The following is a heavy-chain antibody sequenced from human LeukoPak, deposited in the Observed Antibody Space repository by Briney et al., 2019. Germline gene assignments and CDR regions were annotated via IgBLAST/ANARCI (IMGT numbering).Heavy chain of an antibody. CDR1: GFTFSSYG. D-gene: IGHD1-26*01. J-gene: IGHJ5*02. V-gene: IGHV3-30*02. CDR2: IRYDGSNK. Sequence: PGGSLRLSCAASGFTFSSYGMHWVRQAPGKGLEWVAFIRYDGSNKYYADSVKGRFTISRDNSKNTLYLQMNSLRPEDTALYYCARESHEGATRAYNWFDPWGQGTLVTVSS. CDR3: ARESHEGATRAYNWFDP.